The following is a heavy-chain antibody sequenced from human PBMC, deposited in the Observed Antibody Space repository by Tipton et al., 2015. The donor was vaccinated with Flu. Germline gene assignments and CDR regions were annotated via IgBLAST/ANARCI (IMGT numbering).Heavy chain of an antibody. D-gene: IGHD3-9*01. V-gene: IGHV4-4*02. CDR1: GASLRRRGW. Sequence: GLVKPSGTLSLNCTVSGASLRRRGWWSWVRQSPEKGLEWIGEIGQSGSTNYNPSLKSRVIISLDTSNNQFSLELTSVTAADTAMYYCVRSGEHTSLYVDFFQQWGQGTLVTVSS. CDR3: VRSGEHTSLYVDFFQQ. CDR2: IGQSGST. J-gene: IGHJ1*01.